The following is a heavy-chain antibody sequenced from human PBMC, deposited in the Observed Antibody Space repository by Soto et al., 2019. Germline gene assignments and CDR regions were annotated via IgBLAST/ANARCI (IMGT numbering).Heavy chain of an antibody. V-gene: IGHV1-2*04. D-gene: IGHD2-15*01. CDR3: ARDRERPTPYCSGGSCNGGAFDI. J-gene: IGHJ3*02. CDR2: INPNSGGT. CDR1: GYTFTGYY. Sequence: ASVKVSCKASGYTFTGYYMHWVRQAPGQGLEWMGWINPNSGGTNYAQKFQGWVTMTRDTSISTAYMELSRLRSDDTAVYYCARDRERPTPYCSGGSCNGGAFDIWGQGTMVTVSS.